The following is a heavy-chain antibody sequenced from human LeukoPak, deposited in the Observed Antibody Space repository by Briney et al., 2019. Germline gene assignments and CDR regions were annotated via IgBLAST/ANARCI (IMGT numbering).Heavy chain of an antibody. D-gene: IGHD5-18*01. J-gene: IGHJ2*01. V-gene: IGHV1-18*01. CDR3: ARDYRGYSYGYWYFDL. CDR2: ISAYNGNT. Sequence: ASVKVSCKASGYTFTSYGISWVRQAPGQGLEWMGWISAYNGNTNYAQKLQGRVTMTTDTSTSTAYMELRSLRPDDTTVYYCARDYRGYSYGYWYFDLWGRGTLVTVSS. CDR1: GYTFTSYG.